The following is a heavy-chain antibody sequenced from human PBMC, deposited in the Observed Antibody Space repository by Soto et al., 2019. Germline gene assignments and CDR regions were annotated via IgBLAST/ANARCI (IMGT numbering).Heavy chain of an antibody. CDR1: GFTFSNAW. CDR2: IKSKTDGGTT. V-gene: IGHV3-15*07. J-gene: IGHJ4*02. D-gene: IGHD6-13*01. CDR3: TTVPAAGFFPFDY. Sequence: EVQLVESGGGLVKPGGSLRLSCAASGFTFSNAWMNWVRQAPGKGLEWVGRIKSKTDGGTTDYAAPVKGRFTISRDESKNTLYLQMNSLKTEDTAVYYCTTVPAAGFFPFDYWGQGTLVTVSS.